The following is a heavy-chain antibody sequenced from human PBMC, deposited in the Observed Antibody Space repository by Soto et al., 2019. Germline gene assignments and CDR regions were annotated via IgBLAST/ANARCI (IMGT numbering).Heavy chain of an antibody. CDR2: IYYSGST. D-gene: IGHD6-6*01. CDR3: ARASIADRRLDY. V-gene: IGHV4-59*01. Sequence: ETLSLTCTFAGGSISSYYLSWIRQPPGKGLEWIGYIYYSGSTNYNPSLKSRVTISVDTSKNQFSLKLSSVTAADTAVYYCARASIADRRLDYWGQRTLVTVYS. J-gene: IGHJ4*02. CDR1: GGSISSYY.